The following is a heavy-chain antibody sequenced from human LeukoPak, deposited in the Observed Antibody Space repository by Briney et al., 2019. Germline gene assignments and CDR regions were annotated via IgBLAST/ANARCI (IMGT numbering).Heavy chain of an antibody. CDR3: ARGCSSGYHYQPDAFDI. V-gene: IGHV4-61*01. D-gene: IGHD3-22*01. CDR1: GGSVSSGSYY. J-gene: IGHJ3*02. CDR2: IYYSGST. Sequence: SETLSLTCTVSGGSVSSGSYYWSWIRQPPGKGLEWIGYIYYSGSTNYNPSLKSRVTISVDTSKNQFSLKLSSVTAADTAVYYCARGCSSGYHYQPDAFDIWGQGTMVTVSS.